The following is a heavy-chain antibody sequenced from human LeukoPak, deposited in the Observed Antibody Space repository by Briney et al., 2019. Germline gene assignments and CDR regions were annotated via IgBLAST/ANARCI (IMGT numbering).Heavy chain of an antibody. V-gene: IGHV4-38-2*01. J-gene: IGHJ4*02. CDR2: LYHSGIT. CDR3: ARHALFDSTGYYYVLDY. CDR1: GYSIGCGYF. D-gene: IGHD3-22*01. Sequence: SETLSLTCAVSGYSIGCGYFWGWIRQPPGMGLEWIGGLYHSGITYYNPSLKSRVTISMDTSKNQFSLKLTSVTAADTAVYYCARHALFDSTGYYYVLDYWWQGTLATVSS.